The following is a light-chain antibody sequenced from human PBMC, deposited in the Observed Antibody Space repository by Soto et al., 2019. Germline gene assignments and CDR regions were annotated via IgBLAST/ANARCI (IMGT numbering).Light chain of an antibody. CDR1: RRCRGGYNY. Sequence: QSALTQPSSVSGSPWQSITISCPGTRRCRGGYNYVSWYQQHPGKAPKLMIYEVSNRPSGVSNRFSGSKSGNTASLTISGLQAEDEADYYCSSYTSSSTPYVFGTGTKLTVL. CDR3: SSYTSSSTPYV. CDR2: EVS. V-gene: IGLV2-14*01. J-gene: IGLJ1*01.